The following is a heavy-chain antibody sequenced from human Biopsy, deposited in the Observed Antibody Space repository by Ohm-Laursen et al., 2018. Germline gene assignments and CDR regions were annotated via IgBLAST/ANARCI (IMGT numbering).Heavy chain of an antibody. CDR1: GDSVSSGSFY. Sequence: SETLSPTCFVSGDSVSSGSFYWTWIRQPPGQGLEYIGYIYDRGSTANYNPSLESRVTMSVDMPKNQFSLKLSSVTAADTAIYYCARGMRSSGWPYFDSWGQGTLVTVSS. J-gene: IGHJ4*02. D-gene: IGHD6-19*01. V-gene: IGHV4-61*01. CDR2: IYDRGSTA. CDR3: ARGMRSSGWPYFDS.